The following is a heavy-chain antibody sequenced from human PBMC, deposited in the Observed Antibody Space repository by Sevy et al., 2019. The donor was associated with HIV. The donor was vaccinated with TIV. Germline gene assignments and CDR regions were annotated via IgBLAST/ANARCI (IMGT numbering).Heavy chain of an antibody. CDR2: ISPYNGKT. CDR3: ARWYDWNINFDY. Sequence: AAVKVSCKASGYTFTSYGISWVRQAPGQGLEWMGWISPYNGKTNYTQELQGRVTMTTDTSTSTAYMEVRSLRSDDTAVYYCARWYDWNINFDYWGQGTPVTVSS. D-gene: IGHD1-1*01. J-gene: IGHJ4*02. V-gene: IGHV1-18*01. CDR1: GYTFTSYG.